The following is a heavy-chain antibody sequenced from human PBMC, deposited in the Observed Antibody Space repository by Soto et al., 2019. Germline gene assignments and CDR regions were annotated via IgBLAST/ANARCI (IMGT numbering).Heavy chain of an antibody. CDR3: AKDLRELLFGSYFDY. Sequence: GGSLRLSCAASGFTFSSYAMSWVRQAPGKGLEWVSAISDSGGSTYYADSVKGRFTISRDNSKNTLYLQMNSLRAEDTAVYYCAKDLRELLFGSYFDYWGQGTLVTVYS. J-gene: IGHJ4*02. CDR2: ISDSGGST. CDR1: GFTFSSYA. V-gene: IGHV3-23*01. D-gene: IGHD1-26*01.